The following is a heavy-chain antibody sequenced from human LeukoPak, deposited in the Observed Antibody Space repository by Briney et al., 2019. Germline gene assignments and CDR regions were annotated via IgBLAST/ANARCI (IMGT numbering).Heavy chain of an antibody. CDR3: ARGASGVYTVTTSWFDP. CDR2: INPNSGGT. Sequence: GASVKVSCKAAGYTFTGYYMHWVRQAPGQGLEWMGWINPNSGGTKYAQKFQGRVTITRDTSISTAYMEMSRLRSDDTAVYYCARGASGVYTVTTSWFDPWGQGTLVTAPS. CDR1: GYTFTGYY. V-gene: IGHV1-2*02. J-gene: IGHJ5*02. D-gene: IGHD4-17*01.